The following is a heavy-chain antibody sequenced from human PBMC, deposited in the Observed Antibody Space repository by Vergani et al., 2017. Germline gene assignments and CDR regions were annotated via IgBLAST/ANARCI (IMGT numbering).Heavy chain of an antibody. CDR1: GDSITNGWFS. D-gene: IGHD3-16*02. Sequence: QLQLQESGSGLVKPSQTLSLTCAVSGDSITNGWFSWNWIRQPPGKGPEWIGYIFPSGNSDYNPSLKNRVSISLEKSKNQFSLWVNSVTAADTAVYFCARASLRALVGYYYYMDGWGKGKTVVVSS. CDR3: ARASLRALVGYYYYMDG. J-gene: IGHJ6*03. V-gene: IGHV4-30-2*01. CDR2: IFPSGNS.